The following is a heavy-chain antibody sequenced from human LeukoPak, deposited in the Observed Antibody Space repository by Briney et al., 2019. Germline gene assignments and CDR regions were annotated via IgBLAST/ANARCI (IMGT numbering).Heavy chain of an antibody. CDR2: IYHSGST. CDR3: ARALDYGDSRAFDI. CDR1: GYSISSGYY. Sequence: SETLSLTCSVSGYSISSGYYWGWIRQPQGKGLERIGSIYHSGSTYYNPSLKSRVTISVDTSKNQFSLKLSSVTAADTAVYYCARALDYGDSRAFDIWGQGTVVTVSS. V-gene: IGHV4-38-2*02. D-gene: IGHD4-17*01. J-gene: IGHJ3*02.